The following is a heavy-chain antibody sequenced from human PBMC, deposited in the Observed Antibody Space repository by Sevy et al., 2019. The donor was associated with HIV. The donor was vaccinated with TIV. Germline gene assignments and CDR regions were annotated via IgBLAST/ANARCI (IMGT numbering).Heavy chain of an antibody. CDR3: AKDLVTVFGVVVTFDS. D-gene: IGHD3-3*01. J-gene: IGHJ4*02. CDR1: GFTFDSYA. Sequence: GGSLRLSCAASGFTFDSYAMHWVRQVAGKGLEWVSTISGSGYATYCADSVKGRFIISRDTSRNTLYLQINSLRVEDSAVYFCAKDLVTVFGVVVTFDSWGQGTLVTVSS. CDR2: ISGSGYAT. V-gene: IGHV3-23*01.